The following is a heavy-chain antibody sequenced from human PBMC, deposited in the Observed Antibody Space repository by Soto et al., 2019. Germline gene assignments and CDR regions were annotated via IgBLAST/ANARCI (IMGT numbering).Heavy chain of an antibody. CDR1: GGSISSGGYS. CDR3: RRSSRYSTDV. J-gene: IGHJ6*02. D-gene: IGHD6-13*01. V-gene: IGHV4-39*01. Sequence: SETLSLTCTVSGGSISSGGYSWGWIRQPPGKGLEWIGTIYYSGSTHYNPSLEGRVAISADTPNNQFSLNVISVTAADTAVYYCRRSSRYSTDVWGQGTTVTVS. CDR2: IYYSGST.